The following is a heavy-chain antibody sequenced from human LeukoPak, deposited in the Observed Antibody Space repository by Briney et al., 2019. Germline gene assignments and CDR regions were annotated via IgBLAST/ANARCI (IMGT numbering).Heavy chain of an antibody. CDR2: IYYSGST. V-gene: IGHV4-30-4*08. J-gene: IGHJ6*02. CDR3: ARGSVYCSGGSCYSIYYGMDV. CDR1: GGSISSGDYY. D-gene: IGHD2-15*01. Sequence: SETLSLTCAVSGGSISSGDYYWSWIRQHPGEGLEWIGYIYYSGSTYYNPSLKSRVTISVDTSKNQFSLKLSSVTAADTAVYYCARGSVYCSGGSCYSIYYGMDVWGQGTTVTVSS.